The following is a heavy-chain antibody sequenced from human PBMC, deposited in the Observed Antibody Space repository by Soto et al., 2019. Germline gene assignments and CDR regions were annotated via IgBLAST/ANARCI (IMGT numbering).Heavy chain of an antibody. CDR2: INPTTGGT. V-gene: IGHV1-2*02. CDR3: ARDNNNVLRFLEWSTRTLDV. D-gene: IGHD3-3*01. CDR1: GYSLTEYY. Sequence: ASVTVSCKASGYSLTEYYLHWVRQAPGQGLEWMGWINPTTGGTTYAQKFEGRVTMTRDRSVNTAYMELSRLRSEDTAVYYCARDNNNVLRFLEWSTRTLDVWGQGTTVTVSS. J-gene: IGHJ6*02.